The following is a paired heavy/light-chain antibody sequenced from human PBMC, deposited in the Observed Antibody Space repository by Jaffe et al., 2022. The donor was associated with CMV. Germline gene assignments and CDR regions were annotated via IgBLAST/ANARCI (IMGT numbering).Heavy chain of an antibody. D-gene: IGHD3-3*01. CDR1: GYTFTSYD. CDR2: MNPNSGNT. V-gene: IGHV1-8*01. Sequence: QVQLVQSGAEVKKPGASVKVSCKASGYTFTSYDINWVRQATGQGLEWMGWMNPNSGNTGYAQKFQGRVTMTRNTSISTAYMELSSLRSEDTAVYYCARELRFLEWPTSTYYYYGMDVWGQGTTVTVSS. CDR3: ARELRFLEWPTSTYYYYGMDV. J-gene: IGHJ6*02.
Light chain of an antibody. V-gene: IGKV1-9*01. Sequence: IQLTQSPSSLSASVGDRVTITCRASQGISSYLAWYQQKPGKAPKLLIYAASTLQSGVPSRFSGSGSGTDFTLTISSLQPEDFATYYCQQLNSPGTFGPGTKVDIK. CDR1: QGISSY. J-gene: IGKJ3*01. CDR3: QQLNSPGT. CDR2: AAS.